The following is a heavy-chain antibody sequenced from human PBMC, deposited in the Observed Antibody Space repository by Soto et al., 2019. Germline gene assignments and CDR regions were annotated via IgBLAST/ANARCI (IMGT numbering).Heavy chain of an antibody. CDR1: GGSVSSGSYY. V-gene: IGHV4-61*01. D-gene: IGHD5-18*01. Sequence: QVQLQESGPGLVKPSETLSLTCTVSGGSVSSGSYYWSWIRQPPGKGLEWIGYIYYSGSTNYNPSLKSRVTISVDTSKNQFSLKLSSVTAADTAVYYCARDRNSYGFDDWGQGTLVTVSS. J-gene: IGHJ4*02. CDR2: IYYSGST. CDR3: ARDRNSYGFDD.